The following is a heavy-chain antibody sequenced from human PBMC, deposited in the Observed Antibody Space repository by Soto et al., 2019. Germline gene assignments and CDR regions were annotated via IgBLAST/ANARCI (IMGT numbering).Heavy chain of an antibody. CDR1: AYTFTNYG. J-gene: IGHJ3*02. CDR2: ISAYNGNT. V-gene: IGHV1-18*01. D-gene: IGHD3-3*01. CDR3: ARGRGITIFGVVAFDI. Sequence: QVQLVQSGAEVKKPGASVKVSCEASAYTFTNYGINWVRQAPGQGLEWMGWISAYNGNTNYAQKLQGRVTMTTDTSTRTAYMELRSLTSDDTAVYYCARGRGITIFGVVAFDIWGQGTMVTVSS.